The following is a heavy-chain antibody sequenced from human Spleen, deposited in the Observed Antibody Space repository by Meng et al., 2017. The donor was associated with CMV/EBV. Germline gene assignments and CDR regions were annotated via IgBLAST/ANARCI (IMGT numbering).Heavy chain of an antibody. Sequence: GESLKISCAASGFTFSHYRMNWVRQAPGKGLEWVANIKQDGSEKYYVDSVKGRFTISRDNAKNSLYLQMNSLRAEDTAVYYCARDDGFGSWRLFDYWGQGTLVTVSS. J-gene: IGHJ4*02. CDR3: ARDDGFGSWRLFDY. CDR1: GFTFSHYR. D-gene: IGHD6-13*01. V-gene: IGHV3-7*01. CDR2: IKQDGSEK.